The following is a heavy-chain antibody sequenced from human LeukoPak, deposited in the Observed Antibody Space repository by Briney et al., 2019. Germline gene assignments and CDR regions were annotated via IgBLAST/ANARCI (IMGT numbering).Heavy chain of an antibody. Sequence: GGSLRLSCAASGFTFSHYTMNWIRQAPGKGLEWVASISGGSTYIFYSPSVGGRVYPGSRGGRRFTVSRDDAKNTLFLQMNSLRAEDTAVYYCAKEGGIVVVPASGPDYWGQGTLVTVSS. D-gene: IGHD2-2*01. V-gene: IGHV3-21*04. CDR1: GFTFSHYT. J-gene: IGHJ4*02. CDR3: AKEGGIVVVPASGPDY. CDR2: ISGGSTYI.